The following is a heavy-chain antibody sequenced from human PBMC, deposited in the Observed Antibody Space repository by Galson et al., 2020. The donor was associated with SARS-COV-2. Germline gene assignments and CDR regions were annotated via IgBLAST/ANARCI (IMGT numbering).Heavy chain of an antibody. D-gene: IGHD3-16*02. CDR1: GGPFSSYA. J-gene: IGHJ6*02. CDR2: IIPILGIA. CDR3: ARVLYPYYGMDV. V-gene: IGHV1-69*04. Sequence: SVKVSCKASGGPFSSYAISWVRQAPGQGLEWMGRIIPILGIANYAQKFQGRVTITADKSTSTAYMELSSLRSEDTAVYYCARVLYPYYGMDVWGQGTTVTVSS.